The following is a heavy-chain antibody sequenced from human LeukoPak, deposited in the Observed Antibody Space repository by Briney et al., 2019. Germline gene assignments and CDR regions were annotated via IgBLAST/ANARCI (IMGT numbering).Heavy chain of an antibody. CDR2: ISYDGSNK. CDR1: GFTFSSYG. V-gene: IGHV3-30*18. CDR3: AKSEQWLVPPNYYIDY. D-gene: IGHD6-19*01. J-gene: IGHJ4*02. Sequence: PGGSLRLSCAASGFTFSSYGMHWVRQAPGNGLEWVAVISYDGSNKYYADSVKGRFTISRDNSKNTLYLQMNSLRAEDTAVYYCAKSEQWLVPPNYYIDYWGQGTLVTVSS.